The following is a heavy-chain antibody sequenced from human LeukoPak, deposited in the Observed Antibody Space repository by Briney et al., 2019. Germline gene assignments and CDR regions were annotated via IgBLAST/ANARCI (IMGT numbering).Heavy chain of an antibody. J-gene: IGHJ4*02. D-gene: IGHD1-26*01. CDR2: LYRDGTI. V-gene: IGHV3-53*01. CDR1: GFTSSSYA. CDR3: ARDIGDGCDS. Sequence: GGSLRLSCAASGFTSSSYAMSWVRQAPGKGLEWVSILYRDGTIYYADSVKGRFTISRDESKNTLYLQMTSVRAGDTAVYYCARDIGDGCDSWRRGTLVTVSS.